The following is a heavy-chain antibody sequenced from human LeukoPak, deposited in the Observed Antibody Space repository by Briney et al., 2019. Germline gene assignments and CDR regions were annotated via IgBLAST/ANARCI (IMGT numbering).Heavy chain of an antibody. CDR3: ARAALPKVGPAAPYNWFDP. CDR1: GYTFTSYG. J-gene: IGHJ5*02. D-gene: IGHD2-2*01. Sequence: ASVKVSCKASGYTFTSYGISWVRQAPGQGLESMGWISAYNGNTNYAQKLQGRVTMTTDTSTSTAYMELRSLRSDDTAVYYCARAALPKVGPAAPYNWFDPWGQGTLVTVSS. V-gene: IGHV1-18*01. CDR2: ISAYNGNT.